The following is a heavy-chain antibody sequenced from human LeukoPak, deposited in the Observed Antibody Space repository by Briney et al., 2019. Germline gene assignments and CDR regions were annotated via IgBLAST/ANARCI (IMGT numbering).Heavy chain of an antibody. CDR2: ISSTGGTT. Sequence: PGGSLRFSCAASAITFSSYGMSWVRPAPGNGLEWVSSISSTGGTTYYADSVKGRFTISRDNSKTTLYLQMNSLRAEDTAIYYCAKNGDRGAYCTGGTCYPYFYYYMDVWGKGTTVTI. J-gene: IGHJ6*03. CDR3: AKNGDRGAYCTGGTCYPYFYYYMDV. CDR1: AITFSSYG. V-gene: IGHV3-23*01. D-gene: IGHD2-15*01.